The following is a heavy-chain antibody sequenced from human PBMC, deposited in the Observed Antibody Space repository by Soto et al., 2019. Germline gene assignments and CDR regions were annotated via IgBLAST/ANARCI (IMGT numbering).Heavy chain of an antibody. D-gene: IGHD5-12*01. J-gene: IGHJ6*01. Sequence: QVQLVQSGAEVKKPGSSVKVSYKASGGTFSNYALISWVRQAPGQGLEWMGGIIPIDATVNYAQKYQGRXXXXXXXXXXXXXXXXXXXXXXXXXXXXXAXXXXXXGYTYGDVWGQGTTVTVSS. CDR2: IIPIDATV. V-gene: IGHV1-69*05. CDR3: AXXXXXXGYTYGDV. CDR1: GGTFSNYAL.